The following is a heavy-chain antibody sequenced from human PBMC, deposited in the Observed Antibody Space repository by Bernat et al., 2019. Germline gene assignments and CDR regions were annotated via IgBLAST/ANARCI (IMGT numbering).Heavy chain of an antibody. CDR3: ARVPHPDIFYYDSSGYLPAFDI. J-gene: IGHJ3*02. D-gene: IGHD3-22*01. CDR1: GYTFTSYG. V-gene: IGHV1-18*01. Sequence: QVQLVQSGAEVKKPGASVKVSCKASGYTFTSYGISWVRQAPGQGLEWMGWISAYNGNTNYAQKLQGRVTRTTDTSTSTAYMELRSLRSDDTAVYYCARVPHPDIFYYDSSGYLPAFDIWGQGTMVTVSS. CDR2: ISAYNGNT.